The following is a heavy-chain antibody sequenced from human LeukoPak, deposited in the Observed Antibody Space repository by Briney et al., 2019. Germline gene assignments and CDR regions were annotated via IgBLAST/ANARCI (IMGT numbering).Heavy chain of an antibody. V-gene: IGHV3-23*01. D-gene: IGHD2-2*01. CDR2: ISGSCDNT. J-gene: IGHJ4*02. CDR1: GFTFNNYA. Sequence: PGGSLRLSCAASGFTFNNYAMTWVRQAPGKGRVWVSGISGSCDNTYYADSVKGRFTISRDNFKNMVFLQMNSLRAEDTAVYYCAKDRSAVPAASNYWGQGTLVTVSS. CDR3: AKDRSAVPAASNY.